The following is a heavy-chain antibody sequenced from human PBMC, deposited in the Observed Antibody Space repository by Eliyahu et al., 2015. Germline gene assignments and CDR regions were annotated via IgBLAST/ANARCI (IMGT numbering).Heavy chain of an antibody. D-gene: IGHD4-23*01. Sequence: QVQLVESGGGVVQPGRSLRLXXAASGFXFNRYARPXVRQAPGKGLEGVAVIWYDGSNKSYADSVKGRFTISRDTSKNTLYLQMNSLRADDTAVYYCARETPRWYFDIWGRGTLVTVSS. CDR3: ARETPRWYFDI. CDR1: GFXFNRYA. J-gene: IGHJ2*01. V-gene: IGHV3-33*01. CDR2: IWYDGSNK.